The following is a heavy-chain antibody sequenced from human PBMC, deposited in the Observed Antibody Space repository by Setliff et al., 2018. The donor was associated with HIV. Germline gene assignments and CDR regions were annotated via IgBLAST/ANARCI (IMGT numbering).Heavy chain of an antibody. CDR2: ISYSGTT. V-gene: IGHV4-59*08. J-gene: IGHJ6*03. D-gene: IGHD2-21*01. CDR3: ARRASPPSGPYSQYYMDV. Sequence: SETLSLTCAVFGGSIGSYRWNWIRQTPGKGLEWIGFISYSGTTDYNPSLKSRVTISIDTSKNQFSLKLTSVTAADTAVYYCARRASPPSGPYSQYYMDVWGRGTSVT. CDR1: GGSIGSYR.